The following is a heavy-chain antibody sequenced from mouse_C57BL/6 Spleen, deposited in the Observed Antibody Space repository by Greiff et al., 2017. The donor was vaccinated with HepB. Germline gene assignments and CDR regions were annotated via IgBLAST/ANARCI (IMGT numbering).Heavy chain of an antibody. D-gene: IGHD2-1*01. CDR1: GYTFTSYW. V-gene: IGHV1-55*01. J-gene: IGHJ4*01. CDR2: IYPGSGST. CDR3: AKWGIYYGNYGAMDY. Sequence: QVQLQQPGAELVKPGASVKMSCKASGYTFTSYWITWVKQRPGQGLEWIGDIYPGSGSTNYTEKFKSKATLTVDTSSSTAYMQLRSLTSEDSAVSYGAKWGIYYGNYGAMDYWGQGTSVTVSS.